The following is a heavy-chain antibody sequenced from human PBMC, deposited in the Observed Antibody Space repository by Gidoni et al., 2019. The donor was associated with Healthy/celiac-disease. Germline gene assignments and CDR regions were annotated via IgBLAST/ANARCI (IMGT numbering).Heavy chain of an antibody. V-gene: IGHV7-4-1*02. Sequence: QVQLVQSGSELKKPGASVKVSCKASGYTFTSYAMNWVRQAPGQGLVGMGWINTNTGNPTYAKGLTGRFVFSLDPSVSTAYLQISSLKAEDTAVYYCARDEEDGYGEPNWFDPWGQGTLVTVSS. D-gene: IGHD1-1*01. J-gene: IGHJ5*02. CDR3: ARDEEDGYGEPNWFDP. CDR2: INTNTGNP. CDR1: GYTFTSYA.